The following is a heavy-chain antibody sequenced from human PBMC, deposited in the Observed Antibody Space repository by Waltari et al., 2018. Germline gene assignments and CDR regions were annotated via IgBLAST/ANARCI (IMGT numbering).Heavy chain of an antibody. V-gene: IGHV3-48*03. CDR2: ISSRGSTI. CDR3: ARDRGRAAFDY. D-gene: IGHD3-16*01. J-gene: IGHJ4*02. Sequence: EVQLVESGGGLVQPGGSLRLSCAASGFTFSSYEMNWVRQAPGRGVEWVSYISSRGSTIYYADSVKGRFTSSRDNAKNSLYLQMNSLRAEDTAVYYCARDRGRAAFDYWGQGTLVTVSS. CDR1: GFTFSSYE.